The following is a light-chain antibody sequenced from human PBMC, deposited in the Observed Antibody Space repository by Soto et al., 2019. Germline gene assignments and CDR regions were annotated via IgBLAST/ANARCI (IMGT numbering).Light chain of an antibody. CDR1: RDISVY. V-gene: IGKV1-33*01. CDR2: DAS. J-gene: IGKJ2*01. CDR3: QQYDNLPPYT. Sequence: DLQMTQSPSSLSASVGDSVTITCQASRDISVYLNWYQQKPGKPPKLLVYDASNLQTGVPSRFXGSGSGTHFTLTISSLQPEDFATYYCQQYDNLPPYTFGQGTKLDIK.